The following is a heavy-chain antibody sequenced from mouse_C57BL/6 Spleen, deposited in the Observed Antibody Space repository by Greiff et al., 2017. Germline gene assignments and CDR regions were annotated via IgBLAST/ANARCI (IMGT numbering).Heavy chain of an antibody. CDR2: IYPGSGST. V-gene: IGHV1-55*01. CDR1: GYTFTSYW. CDR3: ARGLRAY. Sequence: QVQLKQPGAELVKPGASVKMSCKASGYTFTSYWITWVKQRPGQGLEWIGDIYPGSGSTNYNEKFKSKATLTVDTSSSTAYMQLSGLTSEDSAVYYCARGLRAYWGQGTLVTVSA. D-gene: IGHD2-4*01. J-gene: IGHJ3*01.